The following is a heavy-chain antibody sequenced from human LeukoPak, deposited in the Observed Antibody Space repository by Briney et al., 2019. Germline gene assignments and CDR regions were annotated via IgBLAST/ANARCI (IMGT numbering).Heavy chain of an antibody. Sequence: GGSLRLSCAASGFTFSSYSMNWVRQAPGRGLDWVSYISGTSSTMHYADSVKGRFTISRDNAKNSLYLQMNSLRAEDTAVYYCARVEWEGPHPTLNYWGQGTLVTVSS. CDR1: GFTFSSYS. CDR3: ARVEWEGPHPTLNY. J-gene: IGHJ4*02. CDR2: ISGTSSTM. D-gene: IGHD1-26*01. V-gene: IGHV3-48*04.